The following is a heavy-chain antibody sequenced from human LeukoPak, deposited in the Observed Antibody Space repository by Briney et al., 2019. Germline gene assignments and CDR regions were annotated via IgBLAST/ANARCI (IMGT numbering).Heavy chain of an antibody. J-gene: IGHJ3*02. Sequence: GGSLRLSCAASGFTFSSYWMHWVRQAPGKGLVWVSSITRDGSGTNDADSVKGRFTISRDNAKNTLYLQMNRLRAEDTAVYYCVRDGDHFDFDIWGQGTMVTVSS. CDR3: VRDGDHFDFDI. CDR2: ITRDGSGT. CDR1: GFTFSSYW. D-gene: IGHD3-9*01. V-gene: IGHV3-74*01.